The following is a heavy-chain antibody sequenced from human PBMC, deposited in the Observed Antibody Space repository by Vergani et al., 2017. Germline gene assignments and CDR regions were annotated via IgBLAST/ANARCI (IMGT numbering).Heavy chain of an antibody. CDR1: GFTLSNYD. J-gene: IGHJ3*02. V-gene: IGHV3-30*02. D-gene: IGHD5-24*01. CDR2: IQFDGSNQ. CDR3: ARDHRDYNNYPGTFDI. Sequence: QVQLVESGGGVVQRGGSLRLSCATSGFTLSNYDMQWIRQGPGKGLEFVAFIQFDGSNQYYADSVKGRFTLSRDFSKNTLYLQMNSLRTDDTATYYCARDHRDYNNYPGTFDIWGQGSMVTVSS.